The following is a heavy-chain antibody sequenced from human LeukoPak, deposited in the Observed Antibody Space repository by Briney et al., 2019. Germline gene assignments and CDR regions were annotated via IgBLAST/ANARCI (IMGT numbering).Heavy chain of an antibody. D-gene: IGHD4-23*01. CDR1: GYTFTSYG. Sequence: ASVKVSCKASGYTFTSYGISGVRQTPGQGLEWMGWISAYNGNTNYAQKLQGRVTMTTDTSTSTAYMELRSLRSDGTAVYYCARESTVVTASYVDYWGQGTLVTVSS. J-gene: IGHJ4*02. CDR3: ARESTVVTASYVDY. V-gene: IGHV1-18*01. CDR2: ISAYNGNT.